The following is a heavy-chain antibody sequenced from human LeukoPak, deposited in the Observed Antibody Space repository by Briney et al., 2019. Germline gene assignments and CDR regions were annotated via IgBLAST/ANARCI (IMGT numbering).Heavy chain of an antibody. CDR3: ARGRGDYGGNTGFDY. CDR2: IIPIFGTA. V-gene: IGHV1-69*05. CDR1: GGTFSSYA. Sequence: SVKVSCKASGGTFSSYAISWVRQAPGQGLEWMGGIIPIFGTANYAQKFQGRVTITTDESTSTGYMELSSLRSEDTAVYYCARGRGDYGGNTGFDYWGQGTLVTVSS. D-gene: IGHD4-23*01. J-gene: IGHJ4*02.